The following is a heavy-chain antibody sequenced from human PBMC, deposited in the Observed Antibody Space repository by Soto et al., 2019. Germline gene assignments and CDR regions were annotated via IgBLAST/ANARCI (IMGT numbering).Heavy chain of an antibody. CDR2: INHSGST. D-gene: IGHD1-26*01. V-gene: IGHV4-34*01. CDR3: ARGFIARYSGSCSTGVDV. CDR1: GGSFSGYY. J-gene: IGHJ6*02. Sequence: SETLCLTCAVYGGSFSGYYGSRIRQPPGKGLEWIGEINHSGSTNYNPSLKSRVTISVDTSKNQFSLKLSSVTAADTAVYYCARGFIARYSGSCSTGVDVWGQGTTVNVSS.